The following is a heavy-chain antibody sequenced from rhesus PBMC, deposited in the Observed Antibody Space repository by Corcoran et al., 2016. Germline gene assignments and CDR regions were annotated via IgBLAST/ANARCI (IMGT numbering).Heavy chain of an antibody. D-gene: IGHD6-31*01. CDR2: IDGSFGTT. CDR3: ARDPATGYFDF. J-gene: IGHJ4*01. Sequence: VQMQESGPGLVKPSATLSLICIVSGYSISAPWWSCIRKPPGEGLEWIGEIDGSFGTTNYSPVLKSRVTISKDASRNQLSLKVTSVTAADTAVYYCARDPATGYFDFWGQGVLVPVSS. CDR1: GYSISAPW. V-gene: IGHV4-80*01.